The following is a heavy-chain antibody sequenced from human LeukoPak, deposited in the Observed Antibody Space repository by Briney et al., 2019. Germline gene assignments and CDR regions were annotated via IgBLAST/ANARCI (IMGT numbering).Heavy chain of an antibody. Sequence: ASVKVSCKASGGTFSSYAISWVRQAPGQGLEWMGGIIPIFGTANYAQKFQGRVTITADESTSTAYMELSSLRSEDTAVYYCARDSIDCSSTSCYRGLYYFDYWGQGTLVTVSS. J-gene: IGHJ4*02. D-gene: IGHD2-2*02. CDR3: ARDSIDCSSTSCYRGLYYFDY. CDR1: GGTFSSYA. CDR2: IIPIFGTA. V-gene: IGHV1-69*01.